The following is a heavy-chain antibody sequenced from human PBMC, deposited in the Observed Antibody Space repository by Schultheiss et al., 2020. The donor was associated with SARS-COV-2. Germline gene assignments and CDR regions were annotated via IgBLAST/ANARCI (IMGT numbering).Heavy chain of an antibody. D-gene: IGHD2-15*01. CDR2: IYYSGST. CDR1: GGSISSSYY. J-gene: IGHJ6*02. V-gene: IGHV4-59*08. CDR3: ARSPSKGWEYCSGGSCYSSHGMDV. Sequence: SQTLSLTCAVSGGSISSSYYWSWIRQPPGKGLEWIGYIYYSGSTNYNPSLKSRVTISVDTSKNQFSLKLSSVTAADTAVYYCARSPSKGWEYCSGGSCYSSHGMDVWGQGTTVTVSS.